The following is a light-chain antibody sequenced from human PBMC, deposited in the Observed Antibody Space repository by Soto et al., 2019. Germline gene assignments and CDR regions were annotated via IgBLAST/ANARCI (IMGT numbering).Light chain of an antibody. CDR3: QAWDSGTVV. V-gene: IGLV3-1*01. CDR2: EDT. CDR1: TLGSKF. J-gene: IGLJ2*01. Sequence: SYELTQPPSVSVSPGQTANITCSGNTLGSKFVFWYQQKAGQSPMVVIYEDTKRPTGNPVRFSGSNSWNTATLTISGTQAMDDADFYCQAWDSGTVVFGGGTKVTVL.